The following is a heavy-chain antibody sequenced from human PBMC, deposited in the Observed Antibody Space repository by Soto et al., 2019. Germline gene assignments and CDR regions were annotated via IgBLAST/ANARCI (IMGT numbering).Heavy chain of an antibody. CDR2: INPNSGGT. Sequence: WASVKVSCKASGYTFTGYYMHWVRQAPGQGLEWMGWINPNSGGTNYAQKFQGRVTMTRDTPISTAYMELSRLRSDDTAVYYCARALRLQSSVTHDYWGQGTLVTVSS. V-gene: IGHV1-2*02. CDR3: ARALRLQSSVTHDY. J-gene: IGHJ4*02. D-gene: IGHD4-4*01. CDR1: GYTFTGYY.